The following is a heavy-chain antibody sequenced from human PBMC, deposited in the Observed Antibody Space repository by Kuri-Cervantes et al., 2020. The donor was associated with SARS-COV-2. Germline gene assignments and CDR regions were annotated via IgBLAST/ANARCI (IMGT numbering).Heavy chain of an antibody. V-gene: IGHV3-49*04. Sequence: CTASGFTFGDYAMSWVRQAPGKGLEWVGFIRSKAYGGTTEYAASVKGRFTISRDDSKSIAYLQMNSLKTEDTAVYYCAREIRPYGDFSHFDPWGQGTLVTVSS. J-gene: IGHJ5*02. CDR2: IRSKAYGGTT. CDR3: AREIRPYGDFSHFDP. D-gene: IGHD4-17*01. CDR1: GFTFGDYA.